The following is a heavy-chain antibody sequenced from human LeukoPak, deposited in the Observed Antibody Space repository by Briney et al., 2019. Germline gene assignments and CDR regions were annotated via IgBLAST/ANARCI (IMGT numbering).Heavy chain of an antibody. CDR3: ARYQDYYGSGSSYGMDV. CDR2: IYPGDSDT. D-gene: IGHD3-10*01. CDR1: GSRFTSYW. J-gene: IGHJ6*02. V-gene: IGHV5-51*01. Sequence: GESLKISCKDSGSRFTSYWIGWVRQMPGKGLEWMGIIYPGDSDTRYSPSFQGQVTISVDKSISTAYLQWSSLKASDTAMYYCARYQDYYGSGSSYGMDVWGQGTTVTVSS.